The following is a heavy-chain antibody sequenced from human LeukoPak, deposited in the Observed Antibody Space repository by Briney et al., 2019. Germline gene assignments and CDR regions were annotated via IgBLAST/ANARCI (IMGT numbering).Heavy chain of an antibody. CDR3: ARRVRYCGGDCYSLFDY. CDR2: NSAYNDNT. J-gene: IGHJ4*02. CDR1: GYTFTNYG. D-gene: IGHD2-21*02. Sequence: ASVKVSCKASGYTFTNYGIIWVRQAPGRGLEWMGWNSAYNDNTNYAQKFQGRVTMTTDTSTNTAYMELRSLTSDDTAVYYCARRVRYCGGDCYSLFDYWGQGTLVTVSS. V-gene: IGHV1-18*01.